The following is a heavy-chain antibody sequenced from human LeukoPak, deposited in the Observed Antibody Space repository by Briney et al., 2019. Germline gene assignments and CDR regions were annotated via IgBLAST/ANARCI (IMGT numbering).Heavy chain of an antibody. V-gene: IGHV3-23*01. Sequence: GGSLRLSCVASGFTFSSYAMSWVRQAPGKGLEWVSTISSSGGSTYYADSVKGRFTISRDNSKNTLYLQMNSLRVEDTAVYYCAKGNIAARQDIMDVWGQGTTVTVSS. CDR2: ISSSGGST. CDR3: AKGNIAARQDIMDV. D-gene: IGHD6-6*01. CDR1: GFTFSSYA. J-gene: IGHJ6*02.